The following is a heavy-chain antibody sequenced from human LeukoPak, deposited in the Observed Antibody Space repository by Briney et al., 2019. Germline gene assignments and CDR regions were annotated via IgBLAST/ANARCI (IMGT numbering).Heavy chain of an antibody. J-gene: IGHJ3*02. Sequence: GGSLRLSCAASGFIFRNYGISWVRQAPGKGLEWVSGISASGDSTHYADSVKGRFTISRDNSKNSLYLQMDSLGAEDTAVYYCAKYQTGTWTSYDSSDIWGQGTLVTVSS. CDR3: AKYQTGTWTSYDSSDI. CDR1: GFIFRNYG. CDR2: ISASGDST. D-gene: IGHD1-7*01. V-gene: IGHV3-23*01.